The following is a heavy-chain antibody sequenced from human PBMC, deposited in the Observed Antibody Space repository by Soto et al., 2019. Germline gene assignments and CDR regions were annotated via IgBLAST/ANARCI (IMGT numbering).Heavy chain of an antibody. CDR3: ARHTGRGDWNYDWFDP. CDR2: IYYSGST. D-gene: IGHD1-7*01. J-gene: IGHJ5*02. Sequence: SETLSLTCTVSGGSISSSSYYWGWIRQPPGKGLEWIGSIYYSGSTYYNPSLKSRVTISVDTSKNQFSLKLSSVTAADTAVYYCARHTGRGDWNYDWFDPWGQGTLVTVSS. V-gene: IGHV4-39*01. CDR1: GGSISSSSYY.